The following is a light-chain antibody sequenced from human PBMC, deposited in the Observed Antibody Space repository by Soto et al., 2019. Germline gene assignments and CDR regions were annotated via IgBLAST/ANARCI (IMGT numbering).Light chain of an antibody. Sequence: DIVMTQSPDSLAVSLGERATINCKSSQGVLYSSNNKNYLAWYQQKPGQPPKLLIYWASTRESGVPDRFSGSGSGTDFTLTISSLQAEDVAVYYCQLYFRPWTFGQGTKVEIK. CDR2: WAS. V-gene: IGKV4-1*01. J-gene: IGKJ1*01. CDR3: QLYFRPWT. CDR1: QGVLYSSNNKNY.